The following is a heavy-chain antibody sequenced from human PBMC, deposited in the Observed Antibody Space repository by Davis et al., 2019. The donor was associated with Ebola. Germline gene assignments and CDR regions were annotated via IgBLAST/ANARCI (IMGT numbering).Heavy chain of an antibody. CDR2: IYSGGST. V-gene: IGHV3-66*02. J-gene: IGHJ6*03. CDR3: VREPHFGVVLSYYYYYYMDV. CDR1: GFTFSSYS. Sequence: GESLKISCAASGFTFSSYSMNWVRQAPGKGLDWVSLIYSGGSTYYADSVKGRFTISRDNSKNTLYLQMNSLRGEDAAVYYCVREPHFGVVLSYYYYYYMDVWGKGTTVTVSS. D-gene: IGHD3-3*01.